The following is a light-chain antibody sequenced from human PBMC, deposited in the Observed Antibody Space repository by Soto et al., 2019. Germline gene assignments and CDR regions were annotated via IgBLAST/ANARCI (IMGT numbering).Light chain of an antibody. CDR1: QSVGSY. CDR2: DAS. CDR3: QQRSNWPSRT. J-gene: IGKJ4*01. V-gene: IGKV3-11*01. Sequence: EIVLIQSPATLSLSPGERATLSCRASQSVGSYLAWYQHKPGQAPRLLISDASNRATGIPARFSGSGSETDFTLTISSLEPEDSAVYYCQQRSNWPSRTVGGGTKVDIK.